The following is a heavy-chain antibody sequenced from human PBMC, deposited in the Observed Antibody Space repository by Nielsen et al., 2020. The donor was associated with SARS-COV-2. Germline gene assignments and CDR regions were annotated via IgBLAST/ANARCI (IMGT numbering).Heavy chain of an antibody. V-gene: IGHV3-23*01. CDR2: VSSSGGST. J-gene: IGHJ3*01. Sequence: GGSLRLSCAASGFTFNIYAMAWVRRAPGRGLQWATGVSSSGGSTYYTDSVKGRFTISRDNSKNTLYLEMHSLRVEDTAVYYCAKDGVVRGDALDLWGQGTMVTVSS. D-gene: IGHD3-10*01. CDR3: AKDGVVRGDALDL. CDR1: GFTFNIYA.